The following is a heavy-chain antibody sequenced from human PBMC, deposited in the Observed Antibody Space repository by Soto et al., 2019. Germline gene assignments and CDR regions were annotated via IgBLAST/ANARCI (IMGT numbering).Heavy chain of an antibody. CDR3: ARVSEMGTVTEGFYYYMDV. Sequence: SVKVSCKASGGTFSSYAISWVRQAPGQGLEWMGGIIPIFGTANYAQKFQGRVTMTPGTSTSTAYMELRSLRSDDTAVYYCARVSEMGTVTEGFYYYMDVWGKGTTVTVSS. V-gene: IGHV1-69*06. J-gene: IGHJ6*03. CDR2: IIPIFGTA. CDR1: GGTFSSYA. D-gene: IGHD4-17*01.